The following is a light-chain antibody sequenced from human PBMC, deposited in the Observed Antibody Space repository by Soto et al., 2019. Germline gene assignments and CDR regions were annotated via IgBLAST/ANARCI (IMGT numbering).Light chain of an antibody. CDR3: CSYAGSYTLV. CDR2: DVS. CDR1: SSDVGAYNW. Sequence: QSALTQPRSVSGSPGQSVTISCAGTSSDVGAYNWVSWYQQHPGKVPKLMIYDVSRRPSGVPDRFSGSKSGNTASLTISGLQADDEADDYCCSYAGSYTLVFGGGTKLTVL. J-gene: IGLJ3*02. V-gene: IGLV2-11*01.